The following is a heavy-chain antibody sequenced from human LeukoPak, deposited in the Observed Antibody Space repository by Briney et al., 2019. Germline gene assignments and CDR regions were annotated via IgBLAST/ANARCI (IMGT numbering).Heavy chain of an antibody. D-gene: IGHD3-22*01. CDR2: INHSGST. J-gene: IGHJ5*02. Sequence: PSETLSLTCAVYGGSFSGYYWSWIRQPPGKGLEWIWYINHSGSTNYNPSLKSRVTISVDTSKHQFSLKLSSVTAADTAVYYCARGGEDSSGYSYNWFDPWGQGTLVTVSS. V-gene: IGHV4-34*01. CDR3: ARGGEDSSGYSYNWFDP. CDR1: GGSFSGYY.